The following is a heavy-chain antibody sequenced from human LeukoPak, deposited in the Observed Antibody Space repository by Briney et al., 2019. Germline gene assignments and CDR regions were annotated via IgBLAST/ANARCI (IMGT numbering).Heavy chain of an antibody. CDR3: ARGRYSGYGYFDY. D-gene: IGHD5-12*01. CDR1: GFAVSSNY. Sequence: PGGSLRLSCAASGFAVSSNYMTWVRQAPGKGLEWVSLIYSGGTTYNAESVQGRVTISRDNSKNTLYLQMNSLRGEDTAMYYCARGRYSGYGYFDYWGQGTLVTVSS. V-gene: IGHV3-53*01. J-gene: IGHJ4*02. CDR2: IYSGGTT.